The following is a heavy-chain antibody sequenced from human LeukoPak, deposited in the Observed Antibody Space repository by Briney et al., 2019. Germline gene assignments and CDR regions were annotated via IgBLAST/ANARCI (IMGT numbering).Heavy chain of an antibody. Sequence: ASVKVSCKVSGYTLTELSMHWVRQAPGKGLEWMGGFDPEDGETIYAQKFQGRVTMTEDTSTDTAYMELSSLRSEDTAVYYCATQARHFDWLLFPDYYFDYWGQGTLVTVSS. D-gene: IGHD3-9*01. J-gene: IGHJ4*02. CDR3: ATQARHFDWLLFPDYYFDY. V-gene: IGHV1-24*01. CDR2: FDPEDGET. CDR1: GYTLTELS.